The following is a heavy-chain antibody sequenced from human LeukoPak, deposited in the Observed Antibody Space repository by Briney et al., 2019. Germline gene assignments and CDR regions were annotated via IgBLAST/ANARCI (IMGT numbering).Heavy chain of an antibody. V-gene: IGHV3-23*01. CDR3: AKGPTARTITLAAHAAPFDY. J-gene: IGHJ4*02. Sequence: PGGSLRLSCAASVFTFSTYAMTWVRQAPGKGLEWVSVISGSGDNTYYADSVKGRFTITRDNSKNTLYLQMNSLRAEDTAVYYCAKGPTARTITLAAHAAPFDYWGQGTLVTVSS. D-gene: IGHD6-19*01. CDR2: ISGSGDNT. CDR1: VFTFSTYA.